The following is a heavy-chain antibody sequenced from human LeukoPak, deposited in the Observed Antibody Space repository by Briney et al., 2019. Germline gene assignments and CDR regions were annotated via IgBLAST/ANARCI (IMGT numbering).Heavy chain of an antibody. V-gene: IGHV3-23*01. J-gene: IGHJ4*02. D-gene: IGHD3-16*01. CDR1: GFTFSNYA. CDR3: ANLNAPYWGNFDY. CDR2: NSDSGVTA. Sequence: GGSLRLSCAASGFTFSNYAMSWVRQAPGQGLDWVSANSDSGVTAYYADSVKGRFTISRDNSKSTLYLQMNSLRAEDTAVYYCANLNAPYWGNFDYWGQGTLVTVSS.